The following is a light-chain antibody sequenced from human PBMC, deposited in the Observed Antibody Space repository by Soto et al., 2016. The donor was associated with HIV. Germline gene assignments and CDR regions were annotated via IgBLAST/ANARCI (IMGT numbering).Light chain of an antibody. CDR2: GAS. CDR3: LQLNNFPRT. Sequence: DIQMTQSPSSLSASVGDIVTITCRASQDIGNDLGWYQQKPGQAPKRLIYGASSLESGVPSRFSGSRSATEFTLTINSLQPEDFATYYCLQLNNFPRTFGQGTKVEIQ. J-gene: IGKJ1*01. V-gene: IGKV1-17*01. CDR1: QDIGND.